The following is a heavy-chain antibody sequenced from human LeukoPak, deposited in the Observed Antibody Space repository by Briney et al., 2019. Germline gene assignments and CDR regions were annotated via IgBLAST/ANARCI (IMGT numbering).Heavy chain of an antibody. CDR3: AKDMRLAVAGSPGY. D-gene: IGHD6-19*01. J-gene: IGHJ4*02. CDR1: GFTFDNYA. Sequence: PGGSLRLSCAASGFTFDNYAMHWVRQAPGKGLEWVSGISWSGGSIGYADSVKGRSTISRDNAKNSLYLQMNSLRAEDTAFYYCAKDMRLAVAGSPGYWGQGTLVTVSS. CDR2: ISWSGGSI. V-gene: IGHV3-9*01.